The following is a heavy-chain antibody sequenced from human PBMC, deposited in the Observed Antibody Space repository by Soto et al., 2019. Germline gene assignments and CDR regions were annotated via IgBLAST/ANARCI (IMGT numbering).Heavy chain of an antibody. V-gene: IGHV3-11*01. CDR1: GFTFSDYY. CDR2: ISSSGSTI. CDR3: ARDLETYYYDSSGPRPTQGAFEI. J-gene: IGHJ3*02. Sequence: GGSLRLSCAASGFTFSDYYMSWIRQAPGKGLEWVSYISSSGSTIYYADSVKGRFTISRDNAKNSLYLQMNSLRAEDTAVYYCARDLETYYYDSSGPRPTQGAFEIWGQGTMVTVSS. D-gene: IGHD3-22*01.